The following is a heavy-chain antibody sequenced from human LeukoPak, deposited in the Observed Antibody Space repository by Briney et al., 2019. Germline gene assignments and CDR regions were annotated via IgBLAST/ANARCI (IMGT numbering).Heavy chain of an antibody. J-gene: IGHJ6*02. Sequence: PGGSLRLSCAASGFTFSSYAMSWVRQAPGKGLEWVSAISGSGGSTYYADPVKGRFTISRDNSKNTLYLQMNSLRAEDTAVYYCAKEEQPYYYYGMDVWGQGTTVTVSS. V-gene: IGHV3-23*01. CDR2: ISGSGGST. CDR3: AKEEQPYYYYGMDV. CDR1: GFTFSSYA. D-gene: IGHD6-13*01.